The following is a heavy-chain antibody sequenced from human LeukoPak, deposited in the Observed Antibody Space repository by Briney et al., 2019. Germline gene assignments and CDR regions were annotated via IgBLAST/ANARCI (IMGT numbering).Heavy chain of an antibody. D-gene: IGHD3-10*01. CDR1: GGSISSHC. J-gene: IGHJ3*02. CDR2: IRYSGGP. Sequence: PSETLSLTCSVSGGSISSHCWGWVRRPPGKGLEWLGCIRYSGGPSYNPSLKSRVTISLDTSKTQFSLKLSSVTAADTAVYYCARRFAPSRNDAFDIWGQGTMVTVSS. V-gene: IGHV4-59*08. CDR3: ARRFAPSRNDAFDI.